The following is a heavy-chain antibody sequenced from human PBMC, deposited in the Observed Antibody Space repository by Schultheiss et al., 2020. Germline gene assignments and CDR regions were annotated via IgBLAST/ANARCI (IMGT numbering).Heavy chain of an antibody. Sequence: GESLKISCAASGFTFSNAWMNWVRQAPGKGLEWVGRIKSKTDGGTTDYAAPVKGRFTISRDNSKNTLYLQMNSLRAEDTAVYYCARDLGHHSSGYEGYFQHWGQGNLGNVSS. CDR1: GFTFSNAW. D-gene: IGHD3-22*01. CDR3: ARDLGHHSSGYEGYFQH. CDR2: IKSKTDGGTT. J-gene: IGHJ1*01. V-gene: IGHV3-15*07.